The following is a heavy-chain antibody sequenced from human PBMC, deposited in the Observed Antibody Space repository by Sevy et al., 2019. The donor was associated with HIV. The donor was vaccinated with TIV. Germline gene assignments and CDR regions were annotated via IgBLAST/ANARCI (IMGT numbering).Heavy chain of an antibody. CDR3: ARGQGGGSGSRATVFDI. J-gene: IGHJ3*02. CDR1: GGSFNGFY. Sequence: SESLSLTCVVNGGSFNGFYWNWIRQPPGKGLEWIGEIDHTGRTTYKPSLTNYNPSLKSRVTMSLDTSKNQFSLKLTSVTAADTAIYYSARGQGGGSGSRATVFDIWGQGTMVTVSS. D-gene: IGHD6-19*01. CDR2: IDHTGRTTYKPSLT. V-gene: IGHV4-34*01.